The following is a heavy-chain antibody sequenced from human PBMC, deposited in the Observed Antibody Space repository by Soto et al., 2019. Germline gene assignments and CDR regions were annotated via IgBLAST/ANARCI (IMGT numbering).Heavy chain of an antibody. CDR1: GGSISSYY. Sequence: PSETLSLTCTVSGGSISSYYWGWIRQPPGKGLEWIGYIYYSGSTNYNPSLKSRVTISVDTSKNQFSLKLSSVTAADTAVYYCMGTYYDFWSGYPNAFDIWGQGTMVTVSS. CDR2: IYYSGST. J-gene: IGHJ3*02. D-gene: IGHD3-3*01. CDR3: MGTYYDFWSGYPNAFDI. V-gene: IGHV4-59*01.